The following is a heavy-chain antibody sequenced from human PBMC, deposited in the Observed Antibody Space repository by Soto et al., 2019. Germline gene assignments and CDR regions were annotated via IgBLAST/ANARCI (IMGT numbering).Heavy chain of an antibody. V-gene: IGHV3-30-3*01. CDR3: ARVSSEDIVVVPAAQGYFDY. Sequence: GGSLRLSCAASGFTFSSYAMHWVRQAPGKGLEWVAVISYDGSNKYYADSVKGRFTISRDNSKNTLYLQMNSLRAEDTAVYYCARVSSEDIVVVPAAQGYFDYWVQGTLVTVSS. CDR1: GFTFSSYA. CDR2: ISYDGSNK. J-gene: IGHJ4*02. D-gene: IGHD2-2*01.